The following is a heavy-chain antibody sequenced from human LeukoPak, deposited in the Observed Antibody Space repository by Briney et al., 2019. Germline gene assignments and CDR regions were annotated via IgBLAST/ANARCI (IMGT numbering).Heavy chain of an antibody. CDR2: IYYSGST. Sequence: PSETLSLTCSVSDDSFSTHYWTWIRQPPGKGLEWIGYIYYSGSTYYNPSLKSRVTISVDTSKNQFSLKLSSVTAADTAVYYCARGGRFLEWLYWFDPWGQGTLVTVSS. J-gene: IGHJ5*02. D-gene: IGHD3-3*01. CDR1: DDSFSTHY. CDR3: ARGGRFLEWLYWFDP. V-gene: IGHV4-59*06.